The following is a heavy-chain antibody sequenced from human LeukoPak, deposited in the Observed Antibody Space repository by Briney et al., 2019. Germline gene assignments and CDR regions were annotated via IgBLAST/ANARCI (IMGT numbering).Heavy chain of an antibody. Sequence: ASLKVSCKASGYTFTHYYIHWVRQAPGQGLEWMGKINPSGGTTDYAQKFQGRVTLTRDTSTSTVYMELSSLRSEDTAVYYCARGRRTTIFGVVNGYGMDVWGQGTTVTVSS. V-gene: IGHV1-46*01. J-gene: IGHJ6*02. CDR3: ARGRRTTIFGVVNGYGMDV. CDR2: INPSGGTT. CDR1: GYTFTHYY. D-gene: IGHD3-3*01.